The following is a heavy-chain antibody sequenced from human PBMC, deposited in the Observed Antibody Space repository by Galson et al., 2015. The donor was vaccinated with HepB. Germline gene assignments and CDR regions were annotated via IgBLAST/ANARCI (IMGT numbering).Heavy chain of an antibody. V-gene: IGHV3-23*01. CDR3: AKGGRITIFGYYFDY. D-gene: IGHD3-3*01. Sequence: SLRLSCAASGFTFSSYAMSWVRQAPGKGLEWVSAISGSGGSTYYADSVKGRFTISRDNSKNTLYLQMNSLRAEDTAVYYCAKGGRITIFGYYFDYWGQGTLVTVSS. CDR1: GFTFSSYA. J-gene: IGHJ4*02. CDR2: ISGSGGST.